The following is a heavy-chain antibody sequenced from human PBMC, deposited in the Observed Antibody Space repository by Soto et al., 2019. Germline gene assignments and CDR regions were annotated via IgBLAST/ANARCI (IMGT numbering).Heavy chain of an antibody. CDR2: INPNSGGT. J-gene: IGHJ2*01. CDR1: GYTFTGYY. Sequence: QVQLVQSGAEVKKPGASVKVSCKASGYTFTGYYMHWVRQAPGQGLEWMGWINPNSGGTNDAQKFQGWVTMTRDTSISTAYLELGRLRSDDTAVYYCARDRAVTTRYLDLWRRGTIVTVSS. CDR3: ARDRAVTTRYLDL. D-gene: IGHD4-17*01. V-gene: IGHV1-2*04.